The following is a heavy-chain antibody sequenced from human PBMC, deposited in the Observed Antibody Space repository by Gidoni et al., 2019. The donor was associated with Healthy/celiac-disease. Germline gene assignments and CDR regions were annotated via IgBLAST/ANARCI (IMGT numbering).Heavy chain of an antibody. V-gene: IGHV4-59*01. CDR1: GGSISSYY. Sequence: QVQLQESGPGLVKPSETLSLTCTVSGGSISSYYWSWIRQPPGKGLEWIGYIYYSGSTNYNPSLKSRVTISVDTSKNQFSLKLSSVTAADTAVYYCARAGGDFWSGNMVPFDYWGQGTLVTVSS. CDR3: ARAGGDFWSGNMVPFDY. J-gene: IGHJ4*02. CDR2: IYYSGST. D-gene: IGHD3-3*01.